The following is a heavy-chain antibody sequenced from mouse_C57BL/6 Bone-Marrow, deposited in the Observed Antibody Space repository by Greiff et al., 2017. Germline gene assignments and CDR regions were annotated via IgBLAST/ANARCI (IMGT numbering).Heavy chain of an antibody. D-gene: IGHD1-1*02. CDR2: INPSTGGT. CDR3: AREGSYDFDY. Sequence: VQLQQSGPELVKPGASVKISCKASGYSFTGYYMNWVKQSPEKSLEWIGEINPSTGGTTYNQKFKAKATLTVDKSSSTAYMRLKSLTSEDSAVYYCAREGSYDFDYWGQGTTLTVSS. V-gene: IGHV1-42*01. CDR1: GYSFTGYY. J-gene: IGHJ2*01.